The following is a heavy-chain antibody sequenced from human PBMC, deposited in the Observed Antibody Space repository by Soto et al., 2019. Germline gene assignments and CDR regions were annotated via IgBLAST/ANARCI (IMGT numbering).Heavy chain of an antibody. CDR2: IKSKTDGGTT. D-gene: IGHD6-13*01. CDR1: GFTFSNAW. V-gene: IGHV3-15*01. J-gene: IGHJ6*02. Sequence: GGSLRLSCAASGFTFSNAWMSWVRQAPGKGLEWVGRIKSKTDGGTTDYAAPVKGRFTISRDDSKNTLYLQMNSLKTEDTAVYYCTTDSGVVTVLAAAGGNPYYYGMDVWGQGTTVTVSS. CDR3: TTDSGVVTVLAAAGGNPYYYGMDV.